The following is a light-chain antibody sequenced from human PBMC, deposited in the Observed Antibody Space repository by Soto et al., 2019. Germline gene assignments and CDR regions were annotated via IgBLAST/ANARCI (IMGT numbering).Light chain of an antibody. CDR2: GAS. CDR3: QQYGDLTWT. J-gene: IGKJ1*01. Sequence: TQSPGTLSSSPGERATLSCWASQSVSSSYLAWYQQKPGQAPRLLIYGASSRATGIPERLSGSGYGTDLTITINRMENEDFEVYYCQQYGDLTWTFGQGTKVDIK. V-gene: IGKV3-20*01. CDR1: QSVSSSY.